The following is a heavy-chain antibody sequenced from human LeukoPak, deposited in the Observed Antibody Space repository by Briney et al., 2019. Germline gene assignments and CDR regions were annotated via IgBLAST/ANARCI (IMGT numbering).Heavy chain of an antibody. CDR3: ARAIVATKGWFDP. D-gene: IGHD5-12*01. CDR2: ISSSGSTI. J-gene: IGHJ5*02. CDR1: GFTSSDYY. V-gene: IGHV3-11*01. Sequence: PGGSLRLSCAASGFTSSDYYMSWIRQAPGKGLEWVSYISSSGSTIYYADSVKGRFTISRDNAKNSLYLQMSSLRAEDTAVYYCARAIVATKGWFDPWGQGTLVTVSS.